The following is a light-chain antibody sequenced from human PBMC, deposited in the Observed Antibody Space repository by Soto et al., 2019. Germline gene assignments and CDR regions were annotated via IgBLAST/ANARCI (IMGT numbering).Light chain of an antibody. CDR1: SSDVGAYNY. CDR3: NSYTGSSTRFV. J-gene: IGLJ1*01. CDR2: EVS. Sequence: QSALTQPASVSGSPGQSVTISCTGTSSDVGAYNYVSWYQQHPGKAPKLMIHEVSNRPSGVSNRFSGSKSGNTASLTISGLQAEDEADYYCNSYTGSSTRFVFGTGTKLTVL. V-gene: IGLV2-14*01.